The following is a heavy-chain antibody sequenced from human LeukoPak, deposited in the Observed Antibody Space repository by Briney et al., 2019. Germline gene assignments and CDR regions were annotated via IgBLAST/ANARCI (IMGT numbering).Heavy chain of an antibody. CDR3: AGSASHNWFDP. V-gene: IGHV3-74*01. J-gene: IGHJ5*02. CDR2: INSDGGST. D-gene: IGHD2-2*01. Sequence: GGSLRLSCAASGFTLSSYWMHWVRQAPGKGLVWVSGINSDGGSTRYADSVKGRFIITRDNAKNMLYLQMNSLRAEDTAVCYCAGSASHNWFDPWGQGTLVTVSS. CDR1: GFTLSSYW.